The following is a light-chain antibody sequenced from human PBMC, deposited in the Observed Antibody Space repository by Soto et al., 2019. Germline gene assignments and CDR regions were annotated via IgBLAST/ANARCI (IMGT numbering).Light chain of an antibody. Sequence: QSALTQPASVSGSPGQSITISCTGTSRDIGTSNLVSWYQQYPVKAPKLMIYEFTKRPSGISDRFSGSKSGNTASLSMTGLQPEDEADYYCYSCTGISTSPLVFGTGTKLTVL. CDR3: YSCTGISTSPLV. J-gene: IGLJ1*01. CDR2: EFT. V-gene: IGLV2-23*02. CDR1: SRDIGTSNL.